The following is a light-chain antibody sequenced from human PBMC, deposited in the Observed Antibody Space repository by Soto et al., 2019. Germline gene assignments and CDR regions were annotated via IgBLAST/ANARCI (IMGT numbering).Light chain of an antibody. V-gene: IGKV3-20*01. Sequence: ELVLTQSPGTLSLSPGDRATLSFRASQSVSSSYLAWYQQKPGQAPRLLIYGASSRATGIPDRLSGSGSGTDFTLTISRLEPEECAVYYCQQYGSSPLTFGPGTKVDIK. CDR1: QSVSSSY. J-gene: IGKJ3*01. CDR2: GAS. CDR3: QQYGSSPLT.